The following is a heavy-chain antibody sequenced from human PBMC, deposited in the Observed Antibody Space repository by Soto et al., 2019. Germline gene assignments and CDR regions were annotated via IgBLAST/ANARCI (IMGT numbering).Heavy chain of an antibody. V-gene: IGHV1-18*04. J-gene: IGHJ4*02. D-gene: IGHD6-13*01. CDR2: ISAYNGNS. CDR3: ARDTVAVAGSFDY. Sequence: ASVKVSCKASGYTFTSYGISWVRQAPGQGLEWMGWISAYNGNSNYAQRLQRRVTMTTDTSTSTGYMELRSLRSDDTAVYYCARDTVAVAGSFDYWGQGTLVTVSS. CDR1: GYTFTSYG.